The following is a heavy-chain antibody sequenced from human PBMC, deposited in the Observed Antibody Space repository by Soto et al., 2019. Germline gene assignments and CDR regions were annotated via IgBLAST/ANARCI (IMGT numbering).Heavy chain of an antibody. CDR1: GYTFTSYG. CDR3: AREGGAVAGWRYYYYYYGMDV. J-gene: IGHJ6*02. D-gene: IGHD6-19*01. Sequence: ASVKVSCKASGYTFTSYGISWVRQAPGQGLEWMGWISAYNGNTNYAQKLQGRVTMTTDTSTSTAYMELRSLRSDGTAVYYCAREGGAVAGWRYYYYYYGMDVWGQGTTVTVSS. CDR2: ISAYNGNT. V-gene: IGHV1-18*01.